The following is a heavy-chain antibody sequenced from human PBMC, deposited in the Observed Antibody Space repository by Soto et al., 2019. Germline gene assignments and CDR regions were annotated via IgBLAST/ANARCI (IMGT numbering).Heavy chain of an antibody. CDR2: INAGNGNT. CDR3: ARDTFPGSGSYYFDY. J-gene: IGHJ4*02. D-gene: IGHD3-10*01. V-gene: IGHV1-3*01. CDR1: GYTFTSYA. Sequence: ASVKVSCKASGYTFTSYAKHWVGQAPGQRLEWMGWINAGNGNTKYSQKFQGRVTITRDTSASTAYMELSSLRSEDTAVYYCARDTFPGSGSYYFDYWGQRTLVTVSS.